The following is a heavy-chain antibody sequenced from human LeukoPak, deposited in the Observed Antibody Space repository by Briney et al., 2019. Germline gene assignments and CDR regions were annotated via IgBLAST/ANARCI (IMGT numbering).Heavy chain of an antibody. CDR3: ARDGDSMIAAAGPPALVDY. V-gene: IGHV3-21*01. J-gene: IGHJ4*02. Sequence: GGSLRLSCAASGFTFSSYSMNWVRQAPGKGLEWVSSISSSSSYIYYADSVKGRFTISRDNAKNSLYLQMNSLRAEDTAVYYCARDGDSMIAAAGPPALVDYWGQGTLVTVSS. D-gene: IGHD6-13*01. CDR2: ISSSSSYI. CDR1: GFTFSSYS.